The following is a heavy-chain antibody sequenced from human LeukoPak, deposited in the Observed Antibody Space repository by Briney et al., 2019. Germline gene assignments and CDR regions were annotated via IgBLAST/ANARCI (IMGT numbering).Heavy chain of an antibody. CDR2: ISHAGST. J-gene: IGHJ4*02. CDR3: ARNGYYSADS. V-gene: IGHV4-4*02. CDR1: GFSISSGYW. D-gene: IGHD3-22*01. Sequence: GTLSLTCAVSGFSISSGYWWSWVRQPPGKGLEWIAEISHAGSTNYNPSLKSRVTISLDKSKNQFSLKLSSVTAADTAVYYCARNGYYSADSWGQGTLVTVSS.